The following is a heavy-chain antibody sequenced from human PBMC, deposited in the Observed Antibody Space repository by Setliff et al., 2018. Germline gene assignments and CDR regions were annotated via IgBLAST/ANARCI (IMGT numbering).Heavy chain of an antibody. CDR1: GGSISSSSYY. Sequence: PSETLSLTCTVSGGSISSSSYYWGWIRQPPGKGLEWIGSIYYSGSTYYNPSLKSRVTISVDTSKNQFSLKLSSVTAADTAVFYCVRLAGQLGQTRSNYYYYYYMDVWGKGTTVTV. V-gene: IGHV4-39*01. D-gene: IGHD6-6*01. CDR2: IYYSGST. CDR3: VRLAGQLGQTRSNYYYYYYMDV. J-gene: IGHJ6*03.